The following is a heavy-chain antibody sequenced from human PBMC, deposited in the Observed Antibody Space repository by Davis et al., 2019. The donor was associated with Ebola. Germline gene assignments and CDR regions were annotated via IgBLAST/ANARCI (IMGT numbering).Heavy chain of an antibody. CDR1: GFTFNDYG. CDR3: ARDGQHLGSFDY. D-gene: IGHD6-13*01. CDR2: IWYDGSEK. J-gene: IGHJ4*02. V-gene: IGHV3-33*01. Sequence: GGSLRLSCAASGFTFNDYGIHWVRRAPGKGLEWVAVIWYDGSEKYYADFVKGRFIISRDKSKNTVYLQMNSLRVDDTAVYYCARDGQHLGSFDYWGQGTRVTVSS.